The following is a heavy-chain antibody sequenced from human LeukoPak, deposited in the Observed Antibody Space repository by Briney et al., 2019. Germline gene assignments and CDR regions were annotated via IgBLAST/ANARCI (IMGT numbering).Heavy chain of an antibody. J-gene: IGHJ6*03. CDR3: ARDCSSSWPYYYYYYYMDV. V-gene: IGHV3-21*01. D-gene: IGHD6-13*01. CDR2: ISSSSSYI. Sequence: GGSLRLSCAASGFTFSSYSMNWVRQAPGKGLEWVSSISSSSSYIYYADSVKGRFTISRDNAKNSLYLQMNSLRAEDTAVYYCARDCSSSWPYYYYYYYMDVWGKGTTVTISS. CDR1: GFTFSSYS.